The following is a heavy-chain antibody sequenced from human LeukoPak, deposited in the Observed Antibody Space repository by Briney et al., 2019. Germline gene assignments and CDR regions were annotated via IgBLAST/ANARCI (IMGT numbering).Heavy chain of an antibody. CDR1: GGSINSYY. V-gene: IGHV4-59*01. D-gene: IGHD3-3*01. Sequence: SSETLSLTCTVSGGSINSYYWSWIRQPPGKGLEWIGYIYYTGSTNYNPSLKSRVIISVDTSKNQFSLKLSSVTAADTAVYYCARTYRYDFWSGYYHWGQGTPVTVSS. CDR3: ARTYRYDFWSGYYH. CDR2: IYYTGST. J-gene: IGHJ4*02.